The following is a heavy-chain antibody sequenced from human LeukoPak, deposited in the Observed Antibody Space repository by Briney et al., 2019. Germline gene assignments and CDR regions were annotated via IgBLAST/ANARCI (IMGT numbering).Heavy chain of an antibody. CDR2: ITGSGGST. D-gene: IGHD2-15*01. Sequence: SGGSLRLSCAASGFTSSSYAMTWVRQAPGKGLEWVSAITGSGGSTYHADSVKGRFTISRDNSKNTLYLQMDSLRAEDTAVYYCAKGSGGSRPYYFDYWGQGTLVTVSS. J-gene: IGHJ4*02. V-gene: IGHV3-23*01. CDR1: GFTSSSYA. CDR3: AKGSGGSRPYYFDY.